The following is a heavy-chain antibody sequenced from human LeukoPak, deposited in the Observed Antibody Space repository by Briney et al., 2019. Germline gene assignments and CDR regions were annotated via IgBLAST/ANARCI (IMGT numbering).Heavy chain of an antibody. CDR3: AKEGGGYLDY. CDR2: IGGSGDNT. CDR1: GLTFSNYA. D-gene: IGHD6-13*01. J-gene: IGHJ4*02. V-gene: IGHV3-23*01. Sequence: PGGSLRPSCAASGLTFSNYAMIWVRQAPGKGLEWVSSIGGSGDNTYYADSVKGRFTISRDNSKNTLYLQMDRLRADDTAVYYCAKEGGGYLDYWGQGTLVTVSS.